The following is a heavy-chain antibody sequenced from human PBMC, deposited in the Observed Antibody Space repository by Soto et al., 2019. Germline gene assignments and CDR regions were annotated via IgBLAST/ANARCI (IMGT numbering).Heavy chain of an antibody. CDR2: IRSKANSYAT. D-gene: IGHD5-12*01. CDR1: GFTFSGSA. V-gene: IGHV3-73*01. CDR3: TRRYDYIPRLVTKATKTNNYYYYMDV. J-gene: IGHJ6*03. Sequence: GGSLRLSCAASGFTFSGSAMHWVRQASGKGLEWVGRIRSKANSYATAYAASVKGRFTISRDDSKNTAYLQMNSLKTEDTAVYYCTRRYDYIPRLVTKATKTNNYYYYMDVWGKGTTVTVSS.